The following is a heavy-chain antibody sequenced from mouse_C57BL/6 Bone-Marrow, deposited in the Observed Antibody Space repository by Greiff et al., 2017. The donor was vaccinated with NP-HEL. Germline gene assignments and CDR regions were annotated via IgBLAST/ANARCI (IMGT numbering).Heavy chain of an antibody. V-gene: IGHV3-8*01. CDR3: ARTLYYYGSVLYFDD. Sequence: EVMLVESGPGLAKPSQTLSLTCSVSGYSITSDYWNWIRKFPGNKLEYMGYISYSGSTYYNPSLISRISITRDTSKNQYYLQLNSVTTEDTATYYCARTLYYYGSVLYFDDWGQGTTLTVSS. CDR2: ISYSGST. D-gene: IGHD1-1*01. J-gene: IGHJ2*01. CDR1: GYSITSDY.